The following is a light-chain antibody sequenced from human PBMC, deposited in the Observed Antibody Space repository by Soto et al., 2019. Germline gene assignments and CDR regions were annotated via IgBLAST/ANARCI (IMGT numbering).Light chain of an antibody. CDR1: QSISRY. V-gene: IGKV1-5*01. Sequence: DIRMTQSPSTLSVSVGDRVTITCRASQSISRYLGWYQQKPGKAPKLLIYDASSLESGVPSRFSGSGSGTEFTLTISSLQADDFATYYCQQYNSYSSLTFGQGTKVEI. CDR3: QQYNSYSSLT. CDR2: DAS. J-gene: IGKJ1*01.